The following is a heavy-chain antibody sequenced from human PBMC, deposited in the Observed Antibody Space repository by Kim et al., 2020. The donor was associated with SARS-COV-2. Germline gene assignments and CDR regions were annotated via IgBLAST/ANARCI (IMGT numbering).Heavy chain of an antibody. Sequence: WETLSLTCTASGGSISSYYRSWIRQPPGKGLEWIGYIYYSGSTNYNPSLKRRVTISVDTTKNQFSLKLSLVTAADTAAYYCATSPAEQQLVKNDYWRHG. J-gene: IGHJ4*01. CDR2: IYYSGST. CDR1: GGSISSYY. CDR3: ATSPAEQQLVKNDY. D-gene: IGHD6-13*01. V-gene: IGHV4-59*08.